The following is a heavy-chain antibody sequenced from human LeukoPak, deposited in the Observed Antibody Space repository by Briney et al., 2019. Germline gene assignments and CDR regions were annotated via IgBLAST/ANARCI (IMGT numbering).Heavy chain of an antibody. J-gene: IGHJ4*02. V-gene: IGHV5-51*01. CDR2: IYPGDSDT. D-gene: IGHD3-16*01. CDR1: GYSFTSYW. CDR3: ARWPLGGAFYFDY. Sequence: GESLRISCKGSGYSFTSYWIGWVRQMPGKGLEWMGIIYPGDSDTRYSPSFQGQVTISADKSISTAYLQWNSLKASDTAIYYCARWPLGGAFYFDYWGQGTLVTVSS.